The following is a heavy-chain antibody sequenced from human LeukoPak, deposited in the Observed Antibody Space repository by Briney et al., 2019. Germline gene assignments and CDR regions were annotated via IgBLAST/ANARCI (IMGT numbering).Heavy chain of an antibody. CDR2: ISSSGSTI. Sequence: GGSLRLSCAASGFTFSDYYMSWLRQAPGKGLEWVSYISSSGSTIYYADSVKGRFTISRDNAKNSLYLQMNSLRAEDTAVYYCARHWGDIVVVVAATGIDYWGQGTLVTVSS. D-gene: IGHD2-15*01. J-gene: IGHJ4*02. CDR3: ARHWGDIVVVVAATGIDY. CDR1: GFTFSDYY. V-gene: IGHV3-11*01.